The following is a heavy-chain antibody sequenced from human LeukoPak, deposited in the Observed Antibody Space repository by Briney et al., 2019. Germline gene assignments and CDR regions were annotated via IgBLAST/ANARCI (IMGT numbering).Heavy chain of an antibody. V-gene: IGHV4-4*07. CDR1: GGSIGSYY. CDR3: ARRLPPGAFDI. D-gene: IGHD2-21*02. J-gene: IGHJ3*02. Sequence: PSETLSLTCTVSGGSIGSYYWSWIRQPAGKGLEWVGLIYTSGSTNYNPSLKSRVTMSVDTSKNQFSLKLSSVTAADTAVYYCARRLPPGAFDIWGQGTMVTVSS. CDR2: IYTSGST.